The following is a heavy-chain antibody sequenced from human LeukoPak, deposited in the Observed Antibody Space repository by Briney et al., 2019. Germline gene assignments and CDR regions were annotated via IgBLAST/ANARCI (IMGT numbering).Heavy chain of an antibody. CDR2: ISGSGGST. D-gene: IGHD3-22*01. CDR1: GFTFSSYA. V-gene: IGHV3-23*01. J-gene: IGHJ4*02. CDR3: AKDPQTYYNDSSGYYGDY. Sequence: PGGSLRLSCAASGFTFSSYAMSWVRQAPGKGLEWVSAISGSGGSTYYADSVKGRFTISRDNSKNTLYLQMNSLRAEDTAVYYCAKDPQTYYNDSSGYYGDYWGQGTLVTVSS.